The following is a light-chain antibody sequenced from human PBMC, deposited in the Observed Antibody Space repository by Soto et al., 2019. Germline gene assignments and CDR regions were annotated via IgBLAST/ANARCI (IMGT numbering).Light chain of an antibody. Sequence: QSVLTQPASVSGSLGQSITISCTGSSSDVGTYYFVSWYQQQPGKAPKLIIYEVTNRPSGVSDRFSGSKSDNTASLTISGLQTEDEADYYCCSYVSSKTYLFGTGTKV. V-gene: IGLV2-14*02. CDR1: SSDVGTYYF. CDR3: CSYVSSKTYL. J-gene: IGLJ1*01. CDR2: EVT.